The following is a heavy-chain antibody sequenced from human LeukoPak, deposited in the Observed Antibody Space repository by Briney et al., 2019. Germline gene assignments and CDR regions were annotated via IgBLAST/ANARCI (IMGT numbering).Heavy chain of an antibody. CDR2: INSNSGAR. CDR3: ARGRGGATTWFDH. Sequence: ASVKVSCKASGYTFSGYYMHGVRQAPGQGLESMGWINSNSGARNYAPKFQGRVTFSRDNSISTAYMELSSLRSDDTAIYYCARGRGGATTWFDHWGQGTLVTVSS. V-gene: IGHV1-2*02. CDR1: GYTFSGYY. D-gene: IGHD1-26*01. J-gene: IGHJ5*02.